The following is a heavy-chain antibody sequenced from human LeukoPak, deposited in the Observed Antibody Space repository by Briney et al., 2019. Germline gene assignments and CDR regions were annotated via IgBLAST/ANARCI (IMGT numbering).Heavy chain of an antibody. J-gene: IGHJ5*02. CDR2: IYYSGST. Sequence: PSETLSLTCTVSGGSISSYYWSWIRQPPGKGLEWIGYIYYSGSTNYNPSLKSRVTMSVDTSKNQFSLKLSSVTAADTAVYYCARDHKRDYGDYGEVGAYWFDPWGQGTLVTVSS. CDR1: GGSISSYY. D-gene: IGHD4-17*01. V-gene: IGHV4-59*12. CDR3: ARDHKRDYGDYGEVGAYWFDP.